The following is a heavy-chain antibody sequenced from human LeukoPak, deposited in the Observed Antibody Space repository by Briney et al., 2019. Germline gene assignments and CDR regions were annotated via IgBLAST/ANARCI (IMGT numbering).Heavy chain of an antibody. D-gene: IGHD5-18*01. CDR3: ARGRIQLWNKFDY. J-gene: IGHJ4*02. CDR2: INHSGST. Sequence: SETLSLTCAVYGGXFSGYYWSWIRQPPGKGLEWIGEINHSGSTNYNPSLKSRVTISVDTSKNQFSLKLSSVTAADTAVYYCARGRIQLWNKFDYWGQGTLVTVSS. V-gene: IGHV4-34*01. CDR1: GGXFSGYY.